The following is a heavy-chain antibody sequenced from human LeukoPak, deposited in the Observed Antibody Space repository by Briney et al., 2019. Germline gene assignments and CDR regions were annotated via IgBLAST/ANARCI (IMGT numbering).Heavy chain of an antibody. CDR3: ARDRVMAGPFDY. CDR1: GFTFSTYW. CDR2: IKQDGNEK. J-gene: IGHJ4*02. V-gene: IGHV3-7*01. Sequence: GGALRLSCAASGFTFSTYWMSWVRQAPGKGLEGVANIKQDGNEKFYVDSVKGRFTISRDNAKSSLYLQMNSLRAEDTAVYYCARDRVMAGPFDYWGQGTLVTVSS. D-gene: IGHD5-24*01.